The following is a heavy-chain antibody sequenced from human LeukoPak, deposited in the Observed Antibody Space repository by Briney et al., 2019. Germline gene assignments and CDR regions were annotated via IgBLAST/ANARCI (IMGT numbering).Heavy chain of an antibody. V-gene: IGHV1-69*04. CDR2: IIPILGIA. Sequence: ASVKVSCKASGGTFSSYAISWVRQAPGQGLEWMGRIIPILGIANYAQKFQGRVTITADKSTSTAYMELSSLRSEDTAVYYCARENRLITISHNWFDPWGQGTLVTVSS. J-gene: IGHJ5*02. CDR3: ARENRLITISHNWFDP. CDR1: GGTFSSYA. D-gene: IGHD3-9*01.